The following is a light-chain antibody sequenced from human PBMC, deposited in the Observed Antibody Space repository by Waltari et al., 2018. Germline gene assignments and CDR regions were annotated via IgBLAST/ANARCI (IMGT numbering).Light chain of an antibody. CDR2: DAS. Sequence: EIVLTQSPGTLSLSPGERATLSCRASQSISSHLARYQQKPGQAPRLLICDASKRATGIPARFSGSGSGTDFTLTISSLEPEDFAVYYCQQPPLTFGGGTKVEI. CDR3: QQPPLT. CDR1: QSISSH. J-gene: IGKJ4*01. V-gene: IGKV3-11*01.